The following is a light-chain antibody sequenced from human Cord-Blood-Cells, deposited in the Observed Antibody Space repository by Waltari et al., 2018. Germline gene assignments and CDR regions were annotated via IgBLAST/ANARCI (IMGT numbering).Light chain of an antibody. CDR3: QVWDSSSVV. CDR1: NIGRKS. J-gene: IGLJ2*01. Sequence: SYVLTQPPSVSVAPGKTARITCGGNNIGRKSVHWYQQKPGQAPVLVIYYDSDRPSGIPERFSGSNSGNTATLTISRVEAGDEADYYCQVWDSSSVVFGGGTKLTVL. CDR2: YDS. V-gene: IGLV3-21*04.